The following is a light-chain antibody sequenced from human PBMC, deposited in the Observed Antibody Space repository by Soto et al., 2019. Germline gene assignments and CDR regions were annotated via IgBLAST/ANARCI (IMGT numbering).Light chain of an antibody. CDR3: QQYIIYPLT. CDR2: KAS. J-gene: IGKJ4*01. CDR1: QSLDTW. V-gene: IGKV1-5*03. Sequence: DIQMTQSPSTLSASVGDRVTITCRASQSLDTWLAWYQQKPGKAPKLLIYKASTLESRVPSRFSGSGSGTEFTLTINSLQPDDFATYYCQQYIIYPLTFGGGTKV.